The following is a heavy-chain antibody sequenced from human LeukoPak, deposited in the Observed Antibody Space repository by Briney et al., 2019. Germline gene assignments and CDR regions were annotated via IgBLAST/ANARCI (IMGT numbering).Heavy chain of an antibody. CDR3: ARPKSVRYCSGGSCYSSSGPSYYFDY. V-gene: IGHV4-34*01. D-gene: IGHD2-15*01. CDR1: GGSLSGYY. J-gene: IGHJ4*02. CDR2: IKHSGST. Sequence: SETLSLTCAVYGGSLSGYYWSWIRQPPGKGLEWIGEIKHSGSTNYNPSLKSRVTISVDTSKNQCSLKLSSVTAADTAVYYCARPKSVRYCSGGSCYSSSGPSYYFDYWGQGTPVTVSS.